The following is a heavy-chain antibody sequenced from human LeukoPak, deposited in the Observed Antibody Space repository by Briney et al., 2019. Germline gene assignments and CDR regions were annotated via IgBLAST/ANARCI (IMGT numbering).Heavy chain of an antibody. CDR1: GITVSTYY. D-gene: IGHD5-24*01. V-gene: IGHV3-53*01. Sequence: PGGSLRLSCAVSGITVSTYYMSWVRQPPGKGLEWVSLFDVAGDTYYADSVKGRFTISRDNSKNTLYLQMNNLRAEDTAVYFCASRRDGDNSNSWGQGTLVTVSS. J-gene: IGHJ4*02. CDR2: FDVAGDT. CDR3: ASRRDGDNSNS.